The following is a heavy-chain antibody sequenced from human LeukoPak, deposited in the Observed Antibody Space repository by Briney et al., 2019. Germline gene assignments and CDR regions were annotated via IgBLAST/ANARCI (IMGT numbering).Heavy chain of an antibody. CDR1: GFSFSSYN. CDR3: ARGLAVAASFDY. D-gene: IGHD6-19*01. Sequence: GGSLRLSCAASGFSFSSYNMNWVRLTPGKGLEWVSSITSSSTYTFYADSVKGRFTISRDNAKNSLYLQMNSLRAEDTAVYYCARGLAVAASFDYWGQGTLVTVSS. J-gene: IGHJ4*02. V-gene: IGHV3-21*01. CDR2: ITSSSTYT.